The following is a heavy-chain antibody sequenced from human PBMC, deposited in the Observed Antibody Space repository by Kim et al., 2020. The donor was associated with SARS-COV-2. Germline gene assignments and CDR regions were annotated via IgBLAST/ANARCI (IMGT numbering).Heavy chain of an antibody. V-gene: IGHV3-30*18. CDR2: ISYDGANT. Sequence: GGSLRLSCAGSGFTFKTYGMHWVRQAPGKGLEWVAFISYDGANTNYSDSVKGRFTISRDSSKDTLFLQMSSLGAGDTAVYYCAKDPKERLLWGYYSDSWGQGTLVTVSS. J-gene: IGHJ4*02. CDR1: GFTFKTYG. CDR3: AKDPKERLLWGYYSDS. D-gene: IGHD2-21*01.